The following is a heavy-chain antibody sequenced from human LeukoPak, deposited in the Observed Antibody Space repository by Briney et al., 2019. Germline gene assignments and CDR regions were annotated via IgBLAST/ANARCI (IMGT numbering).Heavy chain of an antibody. D-gene: IGHD6-13*01. CDR3: ARRAAAGLFDY. V-gene: IGHV1-18*01. CDR2: ISAYNGNT. J-gene: IGHJ4*02. CDR1: GYTFTTYD. Sequence: ASVKVSCKASGYTFTTYDISWVRQAPGQGLEWMGWISAYNGNTNYAQKLQGRVTMTTDTSTSTAYMELRSLRSDDTAVYYCARRAAAGLFDYWGQGTLVTVSS.